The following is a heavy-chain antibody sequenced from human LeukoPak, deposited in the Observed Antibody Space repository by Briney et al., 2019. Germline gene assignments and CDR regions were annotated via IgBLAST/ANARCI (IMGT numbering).Heavy chain of an antibody. V-gene: IGHV1-2*02. CDR1: GYTFTGYY. D-gene: IGHD2-15*01. J-gene: IGHJ4*02. CDR2: INPNSGGT. CDR3: ARGSSLLHKFAIDY. Sequence: ASVKVSCKASGYTFTGYYMHWVRQAPGQGLEWMGWINPNSGGTNYAQKFQGRVTMTRATSISTAYMELSRLRSDDTAVYYCARGSSLLHKFAIDYWGQGTLVTVSS.